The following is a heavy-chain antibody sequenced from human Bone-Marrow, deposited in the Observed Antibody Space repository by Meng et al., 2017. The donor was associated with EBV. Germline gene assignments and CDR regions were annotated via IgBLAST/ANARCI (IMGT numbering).Heavy chain of an antibody. Sequence: QVRLVQVRAEVKKPGSSVKVSCKASGGTFSSYAISWVRQAPGQGLEWMGGIIPIFGTANYAQKFQGRVTITADESTSTAYMELSSLRSEDTAVYYCARVCSVPAAPETDNWFDPWGQGTLVTVSS. D-gene: IGHD2-2*01. CDR1: GGTFSSYA. V-gene: IGHV1-69*01. CDR3: ARVCSVPAAPETDNWFDP. J-gene: IGHJ5*02. CDR2: IIPIFGTA.